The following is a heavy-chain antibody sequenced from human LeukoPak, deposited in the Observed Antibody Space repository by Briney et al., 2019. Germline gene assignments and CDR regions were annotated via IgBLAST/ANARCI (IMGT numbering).Heavy chain of an antibody. D-gene: IGHD4-17*01. J-gene: IGHJ4*02. CDR1: GGSISSGRYY. V-gene: IGHV4-61*02. Sequence: PSQTLSLTCTVPGGSISSGRYYWSWIRQPAGEGLEWIGRIYTSGSTNYNPSLKSRVTISVDTSKNQFSLKLSSVTAADTAVYYCARDRSYGDEAGLVNDYWGQGTLVTVSS. CDR2: IYTSGST. CDR3: ARDRSYGDEAGLVNDY.